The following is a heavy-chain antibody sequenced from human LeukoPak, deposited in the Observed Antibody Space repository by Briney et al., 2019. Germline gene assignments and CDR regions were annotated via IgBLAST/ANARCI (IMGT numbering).Heavy chain of an antibody. CDR1: GFTLDDYA. CDR3: AKDGDYGDYNYWYFDL. CDR2: ISWNSGSI. D-gene: IGHD4-17*01. V-gene: IGHV3-9*01. Sequence: PGGSLRLSCAASGFTLDDYAMHWVRQAPGKGLEWVSGISWNSGSIGYADSVKGRFIISRDNAKNSLYLQMNSLRAADTALYYCAKDGDYGDYNYWYFDLWGRGTLVTVSS. J-gene: IGHJ2*01.